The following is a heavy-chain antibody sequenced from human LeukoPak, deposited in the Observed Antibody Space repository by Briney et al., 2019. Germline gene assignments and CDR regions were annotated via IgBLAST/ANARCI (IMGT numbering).Heavy chain of an antibody. CDR1: GGSISSYY. CDR2: IYYSGST. J-gene: IGHJ5*02. CDR3: AGTGVAATFWFDP. Sequence: SETLSLTCTVSGGSISSYYWSWIRQPPGKGLEWIGYIYYSGSTNYNPSLKSRVTISVDTSKNQFSLELSSVTAADTAVYYCAGTGVAATFWFDPWGQGALVTVSS. D-gene: IGHD2-15*01. V-gene: IGHV4-59*01.